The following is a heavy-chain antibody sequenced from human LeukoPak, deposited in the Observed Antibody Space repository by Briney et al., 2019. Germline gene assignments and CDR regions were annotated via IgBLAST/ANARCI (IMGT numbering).Heavy chain of an antibody. V-gene: IGHV5-51*01. CDR2: IYPGDSDT. J-gene: IGHJ6*02. Sequence: GESLKISCKGSGYSFTSYWIGWVRHMPGKGLEWMGIIYPGDSDTRYSPSFQGQVTISADKSISTAYLQWSSLKASDTAMYYCARYMVRGLSYYYGMDVWGQGTTVTVSS. D-gene: IGHD3-10*01. CDR3: ARYMVRGLSYYYGMDV. CDR1: GYSFTSYW.